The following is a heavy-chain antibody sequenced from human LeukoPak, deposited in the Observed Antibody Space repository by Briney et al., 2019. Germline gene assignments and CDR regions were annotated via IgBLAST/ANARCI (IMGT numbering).Heavy chain of an antibody. D-gene: IGHD3-22*01. V-gene: IGHV1-2*02. CDR1: GYTFTGYY. J-gene: IGHJ4*02. Sequence: ASVKVSCKASGYTFTGYYMHWVRQAPGQGLEWMGWINPNSGGTNYAQKFQGRVTMTRDTSISTAYMELSRLRSDDMAVYYCARANSVPYYYDSSGYSAPYYFDYWGQGTLVTVSS. CDR3: ARANSVPYYYDSSGYSAPYYFDY. CDR2: INPNSGGT.